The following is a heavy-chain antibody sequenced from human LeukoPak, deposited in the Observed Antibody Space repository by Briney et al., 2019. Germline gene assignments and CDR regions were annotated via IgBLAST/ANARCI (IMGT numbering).Heavy chain of an antibody. J-gene: IGHJ6*03. CDR2: ISGSNSYI. CDR1: GFTFNSYS. Sequence: GGSLRLSCAASGFTFNSYSMNWVRQAPGKGLEWVSSISGSNSYIYYADSMKGRFTISRDNAKKSVYLQMNSLRVEDTAVYYCARAYSERYGLGYYYMDVWGKGTTVTISS. V-gene: IGHV3-21*01. CDR3: ARAYSERYGLGYYYMDV. D-gene: IGHD1-26*01.